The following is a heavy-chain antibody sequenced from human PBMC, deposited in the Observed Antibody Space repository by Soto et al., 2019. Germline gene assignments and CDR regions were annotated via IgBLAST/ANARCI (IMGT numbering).Heavy chain of an antibody. D-gene: IGHD5-12*01. CDR3: ARRSSTKLYYFDY. V-gene: IGHV3-23*01. CDR1: GFTFSTYA. Sequence: GGSLRLSCAASGFTFSTYALSWVRQAPGKGLEWVSGINGSGGSTYHEESVKGRFTISRASSKNTMYLQMSTLRAEDTAVYYCARRSSTKLYYFDYWGQGTLVTVSS. J-gene: IGHJ4*02. CDR2: INGSGGST.